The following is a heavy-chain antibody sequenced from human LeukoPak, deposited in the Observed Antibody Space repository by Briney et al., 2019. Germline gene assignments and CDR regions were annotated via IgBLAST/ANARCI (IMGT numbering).Heavy chain of an antibody. CDR1: GFTFSYYN. Sequence: KPGGSLRLSCAASGFTFSYYNMNWVRQAPGKELEWVSSISSSSSFISYADSVKGRFTVSRDNAKNSLYLQMNSLRAEDTAVYYCARDHYCYDSSGYYYYFDYWGQGTLVTVSS. D-gene: IGHD3-22*01. CDR3: ARDHYCYDSSGYYYYFDY. V-gene: IGHV3-21*01. CDR2: ISSSSSFI. J-gene: IGHJ4*02.